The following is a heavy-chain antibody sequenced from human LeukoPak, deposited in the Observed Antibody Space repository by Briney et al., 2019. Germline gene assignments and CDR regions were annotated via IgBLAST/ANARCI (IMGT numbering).Heavy chain of an antibody. V-gene: IGHV3-73*01. CDR1: GFTFSGSA. Sequence: GGSLRLSCAASGFTFSGSAMHWVRQASGKGLEWVGRIRSKANSHATAYAASVKGRFTISRDDSKNTAYLQMNSLKTEDTAVYYCNWNRIAAAVPGDYWGQGTLVTVSS. D-gene: IGHD6-13*01. CDR3: NWNRIAAAVPGDY. CDR2: IRSKANSHAT. J-gene: IGHJ4*02.